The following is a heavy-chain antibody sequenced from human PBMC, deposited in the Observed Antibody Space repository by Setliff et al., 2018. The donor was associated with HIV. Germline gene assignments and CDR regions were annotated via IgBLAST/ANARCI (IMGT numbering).Heavy chain of an antibody. V-gene: IGHV3-7*03. J-gene: IGHJ5*02. CDR1: GFTVSGNY. CDR2: IKEDGSEK. Sequence: PGGSLRLSCAASGFTVSGNYLNWVRQAPGKGLEWVANIKEDGSEKYYVDSVKGRFTISRGNAKNSLYLQMNSLRVEDTAVYLCAYLWEVGAWGQGTLVTVSS. D-gene: IGHD1-26*01. CDR3: AYLWEVGA.